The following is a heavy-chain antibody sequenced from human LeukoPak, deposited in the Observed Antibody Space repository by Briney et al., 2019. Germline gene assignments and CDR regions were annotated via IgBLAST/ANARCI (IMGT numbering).Heavy chain of an antibody. D-gene: IGHD3-10*01. J-gene: IGHJ4*02. Sequence: GGSLRLSCAASGFTFSSYAMHWVRQAPGKGLGWVAVISYDGSNKYYADSVKGRFTISRDNSKNTLYLQMNSLRAEDTAVYYCARGWFGTDYWGQGTLVTVSS. V-gene: IGHV3-30-3*01. CDR2: ISYDGSNK. CDR3: ARGWFGTDY. CDR1: GFTFSSYA.